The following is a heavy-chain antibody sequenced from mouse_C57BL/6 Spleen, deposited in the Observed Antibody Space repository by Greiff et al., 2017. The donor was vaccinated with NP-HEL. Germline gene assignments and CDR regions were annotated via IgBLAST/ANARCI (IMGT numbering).Heavy chain of an antibody. CDR2: IHPNSGST. V-gene: IGHV1-64*01. Sequence: QVQLQQPGAELVKPGASVKLSCKASGYTFTSYWMHWVKQRPGQGLEWIGMIHPNSGSTNYNEKFKSKATLAVDKSSSTAYMQLSSLTSEDSAVYYCARSAYYGSSDYAMDYWGQGTSVTVSS. J-gene: IGHJ4*01. CDR3: ARSAYYGSSDYAMDY. CDR1: GYTFTSYW. D-gene: IGHD1-1*01.